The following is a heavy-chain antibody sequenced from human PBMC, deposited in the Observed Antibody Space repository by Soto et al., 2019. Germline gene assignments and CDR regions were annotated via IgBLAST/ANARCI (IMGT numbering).Heavy chain of an antibody. J-gene: IGHJ6*02. Sequence: SETLSLTCAMYGGSFSDYYWSWVRQPPGKGLEWIGEINHGGNSNYNPSLKSRVTISVDTSNNQFSLKLTSVTAADTGVYYCAGREFSTSSFYYYYYAMDVWGQGTTVTVSS. CDR1: GGSFSDYY. CDR2: INHGGNS. D-gene: IGHD6-6*01. CDR3: AGREFSTSSFYYYYYAMDV. V-gene: IGHV4-34*01.